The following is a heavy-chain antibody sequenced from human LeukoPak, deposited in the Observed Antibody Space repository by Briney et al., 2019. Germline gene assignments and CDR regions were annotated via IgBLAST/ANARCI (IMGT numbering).Heavy chain of an antibody. CDR3: AKDLAGIAAETVDY. Sequence: GGSLRLSCAASGFTFSSYAMSWVRQAPGKGLEWVSAISGSGGSTYYADSVKGRFTISRDNSKNTLCLQMNSLRAEDTAVYYCAKDLAGIAAETVDYWGQGTLVTVSS. D-gene: IGHD6-13*01. CDR1: GFTFSSYA. J-gene: IGHJ4*02. CDR2: ISGSGGST. V-gene: IGHV3-23*01.